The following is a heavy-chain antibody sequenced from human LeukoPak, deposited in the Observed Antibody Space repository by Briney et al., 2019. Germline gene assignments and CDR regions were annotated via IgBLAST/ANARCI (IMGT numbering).Heavy chain of an antibody. J-gene: IGHJ6*03. CDR2: IYYSGST. CDR3: ARRPYDSSGYYSYYYYYMDV. V-gene: IGHV4-39*01. CDR1: GGSISSSSYY. Sequence: SETLSLTCTVSGGSISSSSYYWGWIRQPPGKGLEWIGSIYYSGSTYYNPSLKSRVTISVDTSKNQFSLKLSSVTAADTAVYYCARRPYDSSGYYSYYYYYMDVWGKGTTVTVSS. D-gene: IGHD3-22*01.